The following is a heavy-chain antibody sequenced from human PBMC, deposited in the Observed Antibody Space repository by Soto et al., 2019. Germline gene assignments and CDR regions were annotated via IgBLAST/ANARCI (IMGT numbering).Heavy chain of an antibody. Sequence: ASVKVSCKASGYTFTSYGISWVRQAPGQGLEWMGWISAYNGNTNYAQKLQGRVTMTTDTSTSTAYMELRSLRSDDTAVYYCARDLAGYIVVVPAAGNGMDVWGQGTTVTVSS. D-gene: IGHD2-2*01. J-gene: IGHJ6*02. CDR1: GYTFTSYG. CDR3: ARDLAGYIVVVPAAGNGMDV. CDR2: ISAYNGNT. V-gene: IGHV1-18*01.